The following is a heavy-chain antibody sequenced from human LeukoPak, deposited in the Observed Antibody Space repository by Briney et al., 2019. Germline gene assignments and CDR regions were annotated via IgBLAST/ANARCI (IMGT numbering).Heavy chain of an antibody. D-gene: IGHD3-3*01. CDR1: GYTFTGYY. J-gene: IGHJ4*02. V-gene: IGHV1-2*02. Sequence: ASVKVSCKASGYTFTGYYMYWVRQAPGQGLGWMGWINPNSGGTNYAQTLKGRVTMTRDTSNSTAYMEMNRLRSDDTAVYYCAKSDFWSGYYPDCWGQGTLVTVSS. CDR2: INPNSGGT. CDR3: AKSDFWSGYYPDC.